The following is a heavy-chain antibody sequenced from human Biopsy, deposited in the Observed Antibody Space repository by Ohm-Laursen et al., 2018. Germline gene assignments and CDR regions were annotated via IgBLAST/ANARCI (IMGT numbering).Heavy chain of an antibody. CDR3: ARGSFAPDF. CDR1: GFTFSDYY. D-gene: IGHD2/OR15-2a*01. Sequence: SLRPSCTASGFTFSDYYMSWIRQAPGKGLKWVSYISSRTNTIYYADSVKGRFTISRDNAKNSLYLQMNRLRAEDTAVYYCARGSFAPDFWGQGTLVTVSS. J-gene: IGHJ4*02. CDR2: ISSRTNTI. V-gene: IGHV3-11*01.